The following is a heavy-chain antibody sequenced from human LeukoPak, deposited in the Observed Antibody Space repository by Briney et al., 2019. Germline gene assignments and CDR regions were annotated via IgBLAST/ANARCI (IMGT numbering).Heavy chain of an antibody. CDR1: GFSVSTYA. V-gene: IGHV3-23*01. Sequence: GGSLRLSCAASGFSVSTYAMNWVRQVPGKGLEWVSGISRRGGDRYDAESVRGRFTVSRDDSKNTVFLQMNSLRADDTAIYYCAKDRGFTLRDGGMFDSWGQGTLVIVSS. J-gene: IGHJ4*02. D-gene: IGHD5-24*01. CDR2: ISRRGGDR. CDR3: AKDRGFTLRDGGMFDS.